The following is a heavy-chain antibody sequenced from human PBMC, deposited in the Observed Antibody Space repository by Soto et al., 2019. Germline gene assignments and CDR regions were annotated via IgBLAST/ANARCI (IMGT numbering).Heavy chain of an antibody. V-gene: IGHV4-38-2*01. D-gene: IGHD5-12*01. Sequence: QVQLQESGPGLVKPSETLSLTCAVSGYSIRSGYYWGWIRLPPGKGLEWVGSISYSGVSSYNPSLNSRVTISLDTSKNQFSLKLRSVTAADTAFYYCAGLPYSGYPEHFQVWGRGTLVTVSS. CDR2: ISYSGVS. CDR1: GYSIRSGYY. J-gene: IGHJ1*01. CDR3: AGLPYSGYPEHFQV.